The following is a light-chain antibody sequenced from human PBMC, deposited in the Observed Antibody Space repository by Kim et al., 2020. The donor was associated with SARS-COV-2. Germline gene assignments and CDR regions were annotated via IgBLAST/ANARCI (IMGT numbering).Light chain of an antibody. V-gene: IGLV3-21*04. J-gene: IGLJ2*01. CDR3: QVWDSSSDHRVV. CDR1: SIGSKS. Sequence: SYVLTQPPSVSVAPGKTARITCGGTSIGSKSVHWYQQKPGQAPVLVISYDSVRPSGIPERFSGSNSGNTATLTISRVEAGDEADYYCQVWDSSSDHRVVFGGGTQLTVL. CDR2: YDS.